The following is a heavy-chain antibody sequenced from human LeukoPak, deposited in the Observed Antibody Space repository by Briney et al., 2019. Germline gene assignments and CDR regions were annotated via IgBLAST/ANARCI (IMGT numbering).Heavy chain of an antibody. CDR2: IIPIFGTA. J-gene: IGHJ6*02. CDR1: GGTFSSYA. D-gene: IGHD3-9*01. V-gene: IGHV1-69*13. Sequence: GASVKVSCKASGGTFSSYAISWVRQAPGQGLEWMGGIIPIFGTANYAQKFQGRVTITADESTSTAYMELSSLRSEDTAVYYCARGRYFDWLLRHTGYYGMDVWGQGTTVTVSS. CDR3: ARGRYFDWLLRHTGYYGMDV.